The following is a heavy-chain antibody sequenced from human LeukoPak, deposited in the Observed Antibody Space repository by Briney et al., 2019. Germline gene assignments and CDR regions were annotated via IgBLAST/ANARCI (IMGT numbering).Heavy chain of an antibody. CDR1: GFTVSNNY. J-gene: IGHJ6*02. D-gene: IGHD4-11*01. V-gene: IGHV3-66*04. CDR3: ARHTVTVGMDV. Sequence: GGSLRLSCAASGFTVSNNYITWVRQAPGKGLEWVSIIYSDDSTYYADSVKGRFTISRDNYKNTLYLQMNSLRAEDTAVYYCARHTVTVGMDVWGQGTTVTVSS. CDR2: IYSDDST.